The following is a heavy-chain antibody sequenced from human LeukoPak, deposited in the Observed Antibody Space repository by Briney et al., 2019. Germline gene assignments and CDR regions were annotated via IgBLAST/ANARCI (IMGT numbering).Heavy chain of an antibody. CDR2: ITDGGSTI. Sequence: RGSLRLSCAASGFTFSDYNMNWVRQAPGKGLEWVSYITDGGSTIHHADSVKGRFTIPRDNAKKTLYLQMNSLRAEDTAVYYCARSIGLTGGGVDVWGQGTTVTVSS. CDR1: GFTFSDYN. CDR3: ARSIGLTGGGVDV. J-gene: IGHJ6*02. V-gene: IGHV3-11*01. D-gene: IGHD3-9*01.